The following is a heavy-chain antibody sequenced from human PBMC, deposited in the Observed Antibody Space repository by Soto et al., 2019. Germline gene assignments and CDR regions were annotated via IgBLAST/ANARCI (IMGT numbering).Heavy chain of an antibody. CDR1: GFTFTASA. J-gene: IGHJ6*02. Sequence: QMQLVQSGPEVQKPGTPVKVSCKASGFTFTASAVQWVRQARGQHLEWIGWIVIGTGKTNYAENFRERVTITRDTSTRTAYMELTGLRPEDTAVYYWAGGGSAKLLYYPSYYYYGMDVWGQGTTVTVSS. V-gene: IGHV1-58*01. CDR2: IVIGTGKT. CDR3: AGGGSAKLLYYPSYYYYGMDV. D-gene: IGHD3-22*01.